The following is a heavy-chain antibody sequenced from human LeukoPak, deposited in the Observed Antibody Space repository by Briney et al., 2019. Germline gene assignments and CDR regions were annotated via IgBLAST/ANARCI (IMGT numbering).Heavy chain of an antibody. CDR3: ARLRALLWFGEHHYYFDY. D-gene: IGHD3-10*01. Sequence: SETLSLTCTVSGGSISSSSYYWGWIRQPPGKGLEGIGSIYYGGSPYYNPSLKSRVTISVDTSKNQFSLKLSSVTAADTAVYYCARLRALLWFGEHHYYFDYWGQGTLVTVSS. V-gene: IGHV4-39*01. CDR2: IYYGGSP. CDR1: GGSISSSSYY. J-gene: IGHJ4*02.